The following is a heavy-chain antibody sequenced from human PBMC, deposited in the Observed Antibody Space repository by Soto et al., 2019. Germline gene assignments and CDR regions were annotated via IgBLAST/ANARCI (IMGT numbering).Heavy chain of an antibody. D-gene: IGHD3-10*01. J-gene: IGHJ6*02. CDR1: GLNFSNAW. Sequence: GGSMRLSCAAAGLNFSNAWMNWVSQAPGKGLEWVGRIKSKTDGGTTDYAAPVKGRFTISRDDSKNTLYLQMNSLKTEDTAVYYCTTWIRGVNPYYYYGMDVWGQGTTVTVSS. CDR3: TTWIRGVNPYYYYGMDV. CDR2: IKSKTDGGTT. V-gene: IGHV3-15*07.